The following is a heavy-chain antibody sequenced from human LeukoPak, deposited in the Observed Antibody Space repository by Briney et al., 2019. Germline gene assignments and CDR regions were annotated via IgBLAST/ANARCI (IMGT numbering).Heavy chain of an antibody. V-gene: IGHV3-21*01. J-gene: IGHJ4*02. CDR2: ISSDSRYI. CDR3: ARFETVAAKPFEY. D-gene: IGHD6-19*01. CDR1: GFAFSSYS. Sequence: GGSLRLSCAASGFAFSSYSMNWVRRAPGKGLEWVSSISSDSRYIFYAEPVKGRFTISRDNAENSLYLQMNSLRVEDTAVYYCARFETVAAKPFEYWGQGTLVTVSS.